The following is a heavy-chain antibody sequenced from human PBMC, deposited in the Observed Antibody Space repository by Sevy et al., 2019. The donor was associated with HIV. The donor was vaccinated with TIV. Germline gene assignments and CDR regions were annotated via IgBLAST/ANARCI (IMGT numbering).Heavy chain of an antibody. J-gene: IGHJ6*02. CDR2: IRSKANSYAT. Sequence: GGSLRLSCAASGFTFSGSAMHWVRQASGKGLEWVGRIRSKANSYATAYAASVKGRFTISRDDSKNTAYLQMNSLKTEDTAVYYCTRPESRGYSGNPGYYGMDVWGQGTTVTVSS. D-gene: IGHD4-4*01. CDR1: GFTFSGSA. V-gene: IGHV3-73*01. CDR3: TRPESRGYSGNPGYYGMDV.